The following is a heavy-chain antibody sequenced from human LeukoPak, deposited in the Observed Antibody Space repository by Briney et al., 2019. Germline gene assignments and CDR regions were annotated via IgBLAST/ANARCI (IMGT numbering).Heavy chain of an antibody. J-gene: IGHJ4*02. D-gene: IGHD3-9*01. CDR1: GGSISSSSYY. Sequence: SETLSLTCTVSGGSISSSSYYWGWIRQPPGKGLEWIGSIYYSGSTYYNPSLKSRVTISVDTSKNQFSLKLSSVTAADTAVYYCARRPILTGYYPFDYWGQGTLVTVCS. CDR2: IYYSGST. CDR3: ARRPILTGYYPFDY. V-gene: IGHV4-39*01.